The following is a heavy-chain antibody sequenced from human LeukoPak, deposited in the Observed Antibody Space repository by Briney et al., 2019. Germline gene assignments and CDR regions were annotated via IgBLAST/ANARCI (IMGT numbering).Heavy chain of an antibody. CDR2: IYYSGST. Sequence: SETLSLTCTVSGGSISSSSYYWGWIRQPPGKGLEWIGSIYYSGSTYYNPSLKSRVTISVDTSKNQFSLKLSSVTAADTAVYYCARPGIAAAGTAGVFDYRGQGTLVTVSS. D-gene: IGHD6-13*01. CDR1: GGSISSSSYY. J-gene: IGHJ4*02. CDR3: ARPGIAAAGTAGVFDY. V-gene: IGHV4-39*01.